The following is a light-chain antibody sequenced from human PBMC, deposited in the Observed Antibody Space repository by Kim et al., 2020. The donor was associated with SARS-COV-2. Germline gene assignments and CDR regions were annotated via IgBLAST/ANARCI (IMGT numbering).Light chain of an antibody. CDR3: QTRSKWAPIT. CDR1: QSVGSY. Sequence: EIVLTQSPATLSLSPGERATLSCRASQSVGSYLAWYQQKPGQAPRLLIYDASNRAAGIPARFSGSGSGTDFTLTISSLEPEDFAVYYCQTRSKWAPITFGQGRRLEIK. V-gene: IGKV3-11*01. J-gene: IGKJ5*01. CDR2: DAS.